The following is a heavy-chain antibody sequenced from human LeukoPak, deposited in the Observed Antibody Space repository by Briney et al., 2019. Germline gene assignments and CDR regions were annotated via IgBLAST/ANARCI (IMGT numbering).Heavy chain of an antibody. CDR1: GFTFNSYA. CDR2: IGDSGGNT. V-gene: IGHV3-23*01. Sequence: PGGSLRLSCAASGFTFNSYAMSWVRQAPWERLQWVSGIGDSGGNTYYTDSVRGRFTISRDNSKNTLFLQMNSLRVEDTAVYYCAREDLTMGNALDYWGQGTLVTVSS. D-gene: IGHD3-3*01. CDR3: AREDLTMGNALDY. J-gene: IGHJ4*02.